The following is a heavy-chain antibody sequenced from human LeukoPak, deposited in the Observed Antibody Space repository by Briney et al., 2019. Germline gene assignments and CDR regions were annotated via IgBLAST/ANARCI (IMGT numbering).Heavy chain of an antibody. Sequence: GGSLRLSCAGAGFTFSNYGMHWVRQAPGKGLEWVAVIWYDGSNKYYADSVKGRFTISRDNSKNTLYLQMNSLRAEDTAVYYCARDRRFGELSLDFWGQGTLVTVSS. CDR3: ARDRRFGELSLDF. CDR2: IWYDGSNK. CDR1: GFTFSNYG. D-gene: IGHD3-10*01. V-gene: IGHV3-33*08. J-gene: IGHJ4*02.